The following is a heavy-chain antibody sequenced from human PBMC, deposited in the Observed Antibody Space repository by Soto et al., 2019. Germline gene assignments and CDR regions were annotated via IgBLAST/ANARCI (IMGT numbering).Heavy chain of an antibody. Sequence: SETLSLTCTVSGGSISGYYWSWIRQPPGKGLEWIGYIYYSGSTNYNPSLKSRVTISVDTSKNQFSLKLSSVTAADTAVYYCAREGGTHSSGWTAIHYYYGMDVWGQGTTVTVSS. J-gene: IGHJ6*02. CDR2: IYYSGST. CDR3: AREGGTHSSGWTAIHYYYGMDV. CDR1: GGSISGYY. V-gene: IGHV4-59*01. D-gene: IGHD6-19*01.